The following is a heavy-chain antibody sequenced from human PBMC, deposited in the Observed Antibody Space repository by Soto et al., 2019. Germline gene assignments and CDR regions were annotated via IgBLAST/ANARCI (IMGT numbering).Heavy chain of an antibody. CDR1: GFTFSSYA. CDR2: ISGSGGST. Sequence: MRLSCAASGFTFSSYAMSWVRQAPGKGLEWVSAISGSGGSTYYADSVRGRFTISRDNSKNTLYLQMNSLRAEDTAVYYCAKDQNGDYVYYYYGMDVWGQGTTVTVSS. V-gene: IGHV3-23*01. D-gene: IGHD4-17*01. J-gene: IGHJ6*02. CDR3: AKDQNGDYVYYYYGMDV.